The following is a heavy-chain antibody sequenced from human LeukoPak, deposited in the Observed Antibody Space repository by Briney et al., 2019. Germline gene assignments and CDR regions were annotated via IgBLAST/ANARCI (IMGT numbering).Heavy chain of an antibody. J-gene: IGHJ4*02. Sequence: SGTLSLTCAVSGGSISSSNWWSWVRQPPGKGLEWIGEIYHSVSTNYNPSLKSRVTISVDKSKNQFSLKLSSVTAADTAVYYCARVRDYDSSGYLDYWGQGTLVTVSS. CDR2: IYHSVST. D-gene: IGHD3-22*01. V-gene: IGHV4-4*02. CDR1: GGSISSSNW. CDR3: ARVRDYDSSGYLDY.